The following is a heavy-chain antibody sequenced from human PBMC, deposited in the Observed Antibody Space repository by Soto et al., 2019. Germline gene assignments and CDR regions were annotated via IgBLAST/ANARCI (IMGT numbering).Heavy chain of an antibody. V-gene: IGHV1-69*04. CDR2: IIPIVGRT. CDR1: GGTFTSYA. J-gene: IGHJ6*02. CDR3: AREDTSYAMDF. Sequence: AVKVSCKACGGTFTSYAISWVRPAPGQGLEWMGRIIPIVGRTNYAQKFQGRVTMTADKSTSTAYMELSSLRSEDTAVYYCAREDTSYAMDFWGQGTSVTLSS. D-gene: IGHD5-18*01.